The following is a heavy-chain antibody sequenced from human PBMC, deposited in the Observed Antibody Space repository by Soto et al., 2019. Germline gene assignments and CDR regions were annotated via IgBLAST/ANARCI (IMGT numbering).Heavy chain of an antibody. V-gene: IGHV4-61*01. Sequence: SGNFGGGGILKTPGKGLEWIVYIYYSGSTNYNPSLKSRVTISVDTSKNQFSLKLSSVTAADTAVYYCARAGYSYGPIDFDYWGQGTLVTVSS. J-gene: IGHJ4*02. CDR3: ARAGYSYGPIDFDY. CDR2: IYYSGST. D-gene: IGHD5-18*01. CDR1: SGNFG.